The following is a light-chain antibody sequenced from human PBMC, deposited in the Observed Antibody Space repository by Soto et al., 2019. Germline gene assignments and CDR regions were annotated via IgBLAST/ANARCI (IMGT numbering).Light chain of an antibody. CDR1: QSVSSN. V-gene: IGKV3-15*01. Sequence: EILMTQSTATLSVSPGERAPLSSWASQSVSSNLAWYQHKPGQAHRILIYGASTRGTGIPARFSGSGSGTEFTLTISSLQSEDFALYYCQQYNNWPLTFGGGTKV. J-gene: IGKJ4*01. CDR3: QQYNNWPLT. CDR2: GAS.